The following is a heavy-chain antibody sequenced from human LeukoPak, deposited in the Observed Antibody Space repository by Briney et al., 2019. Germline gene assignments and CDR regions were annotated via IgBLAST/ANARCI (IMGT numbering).Heavy chain of an antibody. Sequence: GESLKISCKGSGYSFTSYWIGWVRQMPGKGLEWMGIIYPGDSDARYSPSFQGQVTISADKSISTAYLQWSSLKASDTAMYYCARIALAAADSGNDAFDIWGQGTMVTVSS. V-gene: IGHV5-51*01. CDR3: ARIALAAADSGNDAFDI. D-gene: IGHD6-13*01. CDR2: IYPGDSDA. CDR1: GYSFTSYW. J-gene: IGHJ3*02.